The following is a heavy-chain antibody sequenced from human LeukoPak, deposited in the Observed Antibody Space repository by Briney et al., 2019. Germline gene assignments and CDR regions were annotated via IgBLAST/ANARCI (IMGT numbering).Heavy chain of an antibody. CDR3: ARDRNWGLEY. V-gene: IGHV3-53*01. Sequence: GGSLRLSCAASGFTVSSNYMSWVRQAPGKGLEWVSIIYIGGITYYADSVKGRFTISRDSSKNTLYLQMNSLRAEDTAVYYCARDRNWGLEYWGQGTLLIVSS. CDR1: GFTVSSNY. CDR2: IYIGGIT. J-gene: IGHJ4*02. D-gene: IGHD7-27*01.